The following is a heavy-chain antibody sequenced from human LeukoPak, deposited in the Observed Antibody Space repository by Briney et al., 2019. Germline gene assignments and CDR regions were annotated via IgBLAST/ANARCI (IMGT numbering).Heavy chain of an antibody. D-gene: IGHD1-14*01. Sequence: GASVTVSFMASGYSVTSYYMHWVRQAPGQRLEWMGIINPSGGNSSYAQKLQGGVTMTRDTSTSTIYMEVSSLRSEDTAVYYCARVQQKARTPLDYWGQGTLVTVSS. J-gene: IGHJ4*02. CDR1: GYSVTSYY. V-gene: IGHV1-46*01. CDR3: ARVQQKARTPLDY. CDR2: INPSGGNS.